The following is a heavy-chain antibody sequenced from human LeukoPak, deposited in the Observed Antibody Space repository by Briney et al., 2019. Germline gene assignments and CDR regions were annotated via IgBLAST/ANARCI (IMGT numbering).Heavy chain of an antibody. CDR1: GGSLSGYY. CDR3: ARDMVVTAIRSPFDY. J-gene: IGHJ4*02. CDR2: INHSGST. D-gene: IGHD2-21*02. V-gene: IGHV4-34*01. Sequence: SETLSLTCAVYGGSLSGYYWSWIRQSPGKGLEWIGEINHSGSTNYNPSLKSRVTISVDTSKNQFSLKLSSVTAADTAVYYCARDMVVTAIRSPFDYWGQGTLVTVSS.